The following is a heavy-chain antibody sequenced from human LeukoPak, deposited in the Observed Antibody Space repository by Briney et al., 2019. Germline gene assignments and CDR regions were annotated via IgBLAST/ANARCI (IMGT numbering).Heavy chain of an antibody. CDR2: ISWNSGSI. Sequence: PGGSLRLSCAASGFTFDDYAMHWVRQAPGKGLEWVSGISWNSGSIGYADSVKGRFTISRDNAKNPLYLQMNSLRAEDTALYYCAKALDSSGWYHWFDPWGQGTLVTVSS. CDR1: GFTFDDYA. J-gene: IGHJ5*02. CDR3: AKALDSSGWYHWFDP. D-gene: IGHD6-19*01. V-gene: IGHV3-9*01.